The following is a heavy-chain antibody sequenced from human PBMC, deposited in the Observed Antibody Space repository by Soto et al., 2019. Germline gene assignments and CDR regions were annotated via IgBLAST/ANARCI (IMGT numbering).Heavy chain of an antibody. V-gene: IGHV4-59*13. CDR2: IYYSGST. Sequence: SETLSLTCTVSGGSSSSYYWRCIRQRPGKGLECIGYIYYSGSTNYNPSLKSRVTISVDTSKNQFSLKLSSVTAADTAVYYCAREAAAHRGLFDHWGQGTLVTV. D-gene: IGHD6-13*01. CDR1: GGSSSSYY. CDR3: AREAAAHRGLFDH. J-gene: IGHJ4*02.